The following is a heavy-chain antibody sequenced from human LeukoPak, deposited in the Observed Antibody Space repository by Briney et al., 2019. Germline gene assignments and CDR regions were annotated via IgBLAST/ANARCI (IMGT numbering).Heavy chain of an antibody. D-gene: IGHD3-3*01. CDR3: ARGSRDYDFWSGLLFDY. Sequence: SETLSLTCTVSGGSISSGDYYWSWIRQPPGKGLEWSGEINHSGSTNYNPSLKSRVTISVDTSKNQFSLKLSSVTAADTAVYYCARGSRDYDFWSGLLFDYWGQGTLVTVSS. CDR2: INHSGST. V-gene: IGHV4-39*07. J-gene: IGHJ4*02. CDR1: GGSISSGDYY.